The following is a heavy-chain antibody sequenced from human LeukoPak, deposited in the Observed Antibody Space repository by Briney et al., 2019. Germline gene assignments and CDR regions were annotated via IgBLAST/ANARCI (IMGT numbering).Heavy chain of an antibody. CDR3: ARAIERGIAAAANPDY. J-gene: IGHJ4*02. V-gene: IGHV1-18*01. CDR1: GYTFTSYG. Sequence: ASVKVSCKASGYTFTSYGISWVRQAPGQGLEWMGWISAYNGNTNYAQKLQGRVTMTTDTSTSTAYMELRSLRSDDTAVYYCARAIERGIAAAANPDYWGQGTLVTVSS. D-gene: IGHD6-13*01. CDR2: ISAYNGNT.